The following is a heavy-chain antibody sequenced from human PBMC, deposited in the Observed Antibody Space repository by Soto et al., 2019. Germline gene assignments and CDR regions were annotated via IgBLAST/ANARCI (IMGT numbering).Heavy chain of an antibody. V-gene: IGHV3-48*01. Sequence: GGSLRLSCAASGFTFSSYTMNWVRQAPGKGLEWVSYISSSSGTIYYADSVKGRFTISRDNAKNSLYLQLNSLRAEDTAVYYCARDRPNAFDIWGQGTMVTVSS. CDR3: ARDRPNAFDI. CDR1: GFTFSSYT. CDR2: ISSSSGTI. J-gene: IGHJ3*02.